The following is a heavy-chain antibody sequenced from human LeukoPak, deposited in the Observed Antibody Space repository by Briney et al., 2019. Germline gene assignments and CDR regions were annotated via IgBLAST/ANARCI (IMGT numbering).Heavy chain of an antibody. CDR1: GFTVSRNY. V-gene: IGHV3-53*01. Sequence: GGSLRLSCEVTGFTVSRNYMGWVRQAPGKGLEWVSLIYSGGSTYYADSVKGRFTISRDNSKNTLYLQMNSLRAEDTAVYYCASYSSSWYCFDYWGQGTLVTVSS. CDR2: IYSGGST. J-gene: IGHJ4*02. CDR3: ASYSSSWYCFDY. D-gene: IGHD6-13*01.